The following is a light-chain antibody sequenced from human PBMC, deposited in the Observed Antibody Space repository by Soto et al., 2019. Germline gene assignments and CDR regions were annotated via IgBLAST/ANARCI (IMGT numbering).Light chain of an antibody. CDR3: QQSYSTPPT. V-gene: IGKV1-39*01. Sequence: QMTQSPSSLSASVGDRVTITCRASQSISSYLNWYQQKPGKAPKLLIYSASILQSGVPSRFSGSGSGTEFTLTISSLQPEDFATYYCQQSYSTPPTFGQGTKVDIK. CDR1: QSISSY. CDR2: SAS. J-gene: IGKJ1*01.